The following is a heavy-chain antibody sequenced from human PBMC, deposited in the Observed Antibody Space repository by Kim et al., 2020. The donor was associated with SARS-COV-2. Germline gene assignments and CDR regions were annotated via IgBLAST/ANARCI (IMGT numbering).Heavy chain of an antibody. D-gene: IGHD3-10*01. V-gene: IGHV1-3*01. CDR1: GYTFTSYP. J-gene: IGHJ4*02. CDR2: INAANGNI. Sequence: ASVKVSCKASGYTFTSYPMHWVRQAPGQRLEWMGWINAANGNIKYSQKFQGRVTITGDTSASTTYMELSSLTSEDTAVYYCAREASKTHYYYFDFWGQGTLVTVSS. CDR3: AREASKTHYYYFDF.